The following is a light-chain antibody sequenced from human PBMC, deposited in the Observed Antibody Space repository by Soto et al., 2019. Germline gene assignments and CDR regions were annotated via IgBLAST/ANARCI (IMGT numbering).Light chain of an antibody. V-gene: IGKV3-11*01. J-gene: IGKJ5*01. CDR1: QSVSNY. CDR2: GAS. CDR3: QQRSTWPGIT. Sequence: EIVLTQSPATLSLSPGERATLSCRTSQSVSNYLAWYQEKPGQAPRLLIYGASNRATGIPARFSGSGSGTDFTLTISSLEPEDFAIYYCQQRSTWPGITFGGGTRLEIK.